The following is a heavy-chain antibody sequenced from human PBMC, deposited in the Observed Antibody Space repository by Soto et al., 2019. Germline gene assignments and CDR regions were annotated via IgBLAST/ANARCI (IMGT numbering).Heavy chain of an antibody. Sequence: SETLSLTCAVSGGSFRGYYWSWIRQSPGKGLDWIGDINHSGGTNYNPSLKSRVTISGDTSRSQFSLRLSSVTAADTAVYYCARGRNTIFGVVIMAYYGMDVWGQGTTVTVSS. D-gene: IGHD3-3*01. V-gene: IGHV4-34*01. J-gene: IGHJ6*02. CDR1: GGSFRGYY. CDR3: ARGRNTIFGVVIMAYYGMDV. CDR2: INHSGGT.